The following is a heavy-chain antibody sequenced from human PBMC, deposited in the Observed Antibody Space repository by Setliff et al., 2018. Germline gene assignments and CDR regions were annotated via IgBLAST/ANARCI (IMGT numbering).Heavy chain of an antibody. CDR2: IRTKTDGGTA. V-gene: IGHV3-15*07. J-gene: IGHJ4*02. CDR1: DFIFNNAW. D-gene: IGHD3-9*01. Sequence: GGSLRLSCAASDFIFNNAWMNWVRQAPGKGLEWVGRIRTKTDGGTADYAAPVKGRFIISRDDSINLVFLQMNSLKTEDTAVYYCATGLGQYFDYWGQGSLVTVSS. CDR3: ATGLGQYFDY.